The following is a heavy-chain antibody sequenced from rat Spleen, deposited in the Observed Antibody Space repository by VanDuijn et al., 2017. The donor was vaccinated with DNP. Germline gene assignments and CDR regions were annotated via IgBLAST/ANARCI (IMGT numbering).Heavy chain of an antibody. Sequence: EVQLVESGGGIVQPGRSLKLSCAASGFTFSDSYMAWVRQDPTKGREWVAYIRFDGGSTYYGDSVKGRFTISRDNAKSTLFLQMNSLRSEDMATYYCARCYNSGYYFDYWGQGVMVTVSS. D-gene: IGHD4-3*01. CDR3: ARCYNSGYYFDY. V-gene: IGHV5-22*01. CDR2: IRFDGGST. CDR1: GFTFSDSY. J-gene: IGHJ2*01.